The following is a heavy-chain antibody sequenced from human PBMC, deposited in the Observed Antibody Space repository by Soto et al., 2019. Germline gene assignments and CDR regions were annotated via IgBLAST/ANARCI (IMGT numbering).Heavy chain of an antibody. CDR2: IYYSGST. V-gene: IGHV4-59*01. D-gene: IGHD3-3*01. Sequence: SETLSLTCTVSGGSISSYYWSWIRQPPGKGLEWIGYIYYSGSTNYNPSLRSRVTISVDTSKNQFSLKLSSVTAADTAVYYCARVSGGFLENWFDPWGQGTLVTVSS. CDR1: GGSISSYY. J-gene: IGHJ5*02. CDR3: ARVSGGFLENWFDP.